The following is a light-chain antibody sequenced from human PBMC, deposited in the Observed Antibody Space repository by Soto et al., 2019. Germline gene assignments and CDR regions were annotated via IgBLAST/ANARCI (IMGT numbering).Light chain of an antibody. V-gene: IGLV1-44*01. Sequence: QPVLTQPPSASGTPGQRVTISCSGSSSNIGSNTVNWYQQLPGTAPKLLIYSYNQRPSGVPDRFSDSKSGTSASLAISGLQSEDEADYYCAAWDDSLSGYVFGTGTKVTVL. CDR3: AAWDDSLSGYV. J-gene: IGLJ1*01. CDR2: SYN. CDR1: SSNIGSNT.